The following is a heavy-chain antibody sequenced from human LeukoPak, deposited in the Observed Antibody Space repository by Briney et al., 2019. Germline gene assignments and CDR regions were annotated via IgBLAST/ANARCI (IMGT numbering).Heavy chain of an antibody. V-gene: IGHV1-69*04. CDR3: ARVPPFYDSSGYYQQPLDY. CDR1: GGTFSNYG. J-gene: IGHJ4*02. CDR2: ITPILDIA. D-gene: IGHD3-22*01. Sequence: SSVKVSCKASGGTFSNYGISWVRQAPGQGLEWMGRITPILDIANYAQRFQGRVTITADKSTTTAYMELNSLRSEDTAVYYCARVPPFYDSSGYYQQPLDYWGQGTLVTVSS.